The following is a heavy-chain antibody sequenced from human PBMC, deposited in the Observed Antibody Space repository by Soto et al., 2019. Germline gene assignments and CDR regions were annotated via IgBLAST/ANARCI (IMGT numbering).Heavy chain of an antibody. J-gene: IGHJ4*02. V-gene: IGHV4-59*01. CDR3: ARQMEIAAADPLFDY. D-gene: IGHD6-13*01. CDR1: GGSISSYY. Sequence: SETLSLTCTVSGGSISSYYWSWIRQPPGKGLEWIGYIYYSGSTNYNPSLKSRVTISVDTSKNQFSLKLSSVTAADTAVYYCARQMEIAAADPLFDYWGQGTLVTVSS. CDR2: IYYSGST.